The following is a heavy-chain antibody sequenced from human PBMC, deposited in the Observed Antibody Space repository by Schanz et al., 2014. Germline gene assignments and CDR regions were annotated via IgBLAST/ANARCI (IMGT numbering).Heavy chain of an antibody. CDR3: AKYRGYYRVSGSYRELEY. J-gene: IGHJ4*02. CDR1: GFTFSSYA. Sequence: EVQLLESGGGLVQPGGSLRLSCAASGFTFSSYAMSWVRQAPGKGLEWVSAISGRGGTTYYSDSVKGRFTISRDNSKNSLYLQMNSLRPEDTAVYYCAKYRGYYRVSGSYRELEYWGQGTLVTVSS. D-gene: IGHD3-10*01. CDR2: ISGRGGTT. V-gene: IGHV3-23*01.